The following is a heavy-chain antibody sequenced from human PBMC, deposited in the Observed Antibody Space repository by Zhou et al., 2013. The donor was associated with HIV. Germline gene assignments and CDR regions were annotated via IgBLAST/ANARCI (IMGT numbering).Heavy chain of an antibody. CDR2: ISAYNGYT. CDR3: ARNDGDGEFPLGY. CDR1: DYTFTSYG. D-gene: IGHD3-16*01. Sequence: QVQLVQSGAEVKKPGASVKVSCKASDYTFTSYGITWVRQAPGQGLEWMGWISAYNGYTNFAQRFQGRLTMTTDTSTTTAYMELRGLRSDDTAVYYCARNDGDGEFPLGYWGQGTLVTVSS. J-gene: IGHJ4*02. V-gene: IGHV1-18*01.